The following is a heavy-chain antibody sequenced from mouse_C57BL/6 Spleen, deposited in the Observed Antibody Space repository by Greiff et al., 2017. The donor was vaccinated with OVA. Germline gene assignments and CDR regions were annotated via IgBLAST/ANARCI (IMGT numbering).Heavy chain of an antibody. D-gene: IGHD2-1*01. Sequence: QVQLQQPGAELVKPGASVKLSCKASGYTFTSYWMQWVKQRPGQGLEWIGEIDPSDSYTNYNQKFKGKATLTVDKSSSTAYMHLISLTSEDSAVYYCARYYGNPSWYFDVWGTGTTVTVSS. CDR3: ARYYGNPSWYFDV. CDR1: GYTFTSYW. V-gene: IGHV1-50*01. J-gene: IGHJ1*03. CDR2: IDPSDSYT.